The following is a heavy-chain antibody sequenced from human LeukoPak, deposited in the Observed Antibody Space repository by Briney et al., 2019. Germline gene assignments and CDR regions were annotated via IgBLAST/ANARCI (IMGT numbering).Heavy chain of an antibody. D-gene: IGHD3-9*01. J-gene: IGHJ4*02. CDR1: GFTFSSYA. CDR3: AKDILVYQDFDY. V-gene: IGHV3-23*01. Sequence: GGSLRLSCAASGFTFSSYAMSWVRQAPGKGLEWVSAISSGGSTYYADSVKGRFTISRDNFKNPLYLQMNSLRVEDTAVYYCAKDILVYQDFDYWGQGTLVTVSS. CDR2: ISSGGST.